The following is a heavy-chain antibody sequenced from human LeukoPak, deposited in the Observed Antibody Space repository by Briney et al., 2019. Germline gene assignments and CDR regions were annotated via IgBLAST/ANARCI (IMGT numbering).Heavy chain of an antibody. V-gene: IGHV3-23*01. CDR1: GFTFSSYA. CDR2: ISGGGGST. CDR3: AKCPKYYYDSSGYYYHY. D-gene: IGHD3-22*01. J-gene: IGHJ4*02. Sequence: PGGSLRLSCAASGFTFSSYAMSWVRQAPGKGLEWVSAISGGGGSTYYADSVKGRFTISRDNSKNTLYLQMNSLRAEDTAVYYCAKCPKYYYDSSGYYYHYWGQGTLVTVSS.